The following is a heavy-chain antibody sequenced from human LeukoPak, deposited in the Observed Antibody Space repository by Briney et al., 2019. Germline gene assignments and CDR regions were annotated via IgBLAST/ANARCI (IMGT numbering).Heavy chain of an antibody. CDR1: GFTFSSYW. J-gene: IGHJ4*02. CDR2: INSDGSST. CDR3: AKVRVSEGFDY. Sequence: GGSLRLSCAASGFTFSSYWMHWVRQAPGKGLVWVSRINSDGSSTSYADSVKGRFTISRDNSKNTLYLQMNSLRAEDTAVYYCAKVRVSEGFDYWGRGTLVTVSS. D-gene: IGHD3-3*01. V-gene: IGHV3-74*01.